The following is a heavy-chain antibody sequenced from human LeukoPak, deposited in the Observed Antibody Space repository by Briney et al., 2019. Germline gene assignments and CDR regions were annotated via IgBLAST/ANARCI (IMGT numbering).Heavy chain of an antibody. J-gene: IGHJ6*04. V-gene: IGHV3-30*04. D-gene: IGHD6-19*01. CDR3: ARGDSGSGWYVMQSVDV. Sequence: GGSLRLSCAASGFTFSSYALHWVRQSPGRGLEWVAVISYDGSNKYYADFVKGRFTISRDNSKNTLYLQMNSLRAEDTAVYYCARGDSGSGWYVMQSVDVWGKGTTVTVSS. CDR2: ISYDGSNK. CDR1: GFTFSSYA.